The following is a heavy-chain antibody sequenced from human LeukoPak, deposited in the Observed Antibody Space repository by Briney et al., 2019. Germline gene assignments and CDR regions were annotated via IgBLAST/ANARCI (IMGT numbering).Heavy chain of an antibody. J-gene: IGHJ4*02. CDR3: AKDSGLNY. V-gene: IGHV3-23*01. CDR2: ISGSGGST. D-gene: IGHD2-15*01. Sequence: GGSLRLSCVASGFTVSSNYMSWVRQAPGKGLEWVSAISGSGGSTYYADSVKGRFTISRDNSKNTLYLQMNSLRAEDTAVYYCAKDSGLNYWGQGTLVTVSS. CDR1: GFTVSSNY.